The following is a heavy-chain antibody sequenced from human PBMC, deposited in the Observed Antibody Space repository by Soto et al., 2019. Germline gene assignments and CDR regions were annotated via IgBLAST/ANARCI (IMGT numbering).Heavy chain of an antibody. D-gene: IGHD3-3*01. J-gene: IGHJ6*03. CDR3: ARVIRFLGGPYYYYYYYMDV. Sequence: TSETLSLTCTVSGGSISSGGYYWSWIRQHPGKGLEWIGYIYYSGSTYYNPSLKSRVTISVDTSKNQFSLKLSSVTAADTAVYYCARVIRFLGGPYYYYYYYMDVWGKGTTVTVSS. CDR1: GGSISSGGYY. V-gene: IGHV4-31*03. CDR2: IYYSGST.